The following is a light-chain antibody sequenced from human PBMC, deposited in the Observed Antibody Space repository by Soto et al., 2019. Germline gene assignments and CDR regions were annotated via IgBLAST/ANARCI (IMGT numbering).Light chain of an antibody. CDR3: QQYGSSSTWT. Sequence: EIVLTQSPGTLSLSPGERATLSCRASQSVSSAYLAWYQHKPGQPPTLLIYAASSRVTGIPDRFSGSGSGTDFTLTISRLEPEDFAVYYCQQYGSSSTWTVGPGTKVEIK. V-gene: IGKV3-20*01. CDR1: QSVSSAY. CDR2: AAS. J-gene: IGKJ1*01.